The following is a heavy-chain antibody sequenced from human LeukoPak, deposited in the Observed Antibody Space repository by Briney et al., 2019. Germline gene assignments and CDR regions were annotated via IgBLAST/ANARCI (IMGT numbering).Heavy chain of an antibody. Sequence: GGSLRLSCAASGFSFSSYGMHWVRQAPGKGLEWVAFIRNDGSNKYYADSVKGRFTISRDNTKNTLYLQMNSLRDEGTAVYYCAKPGGASSIAYWGQGTLVTVSS. CDR2: IRNDGSNK. D-gene: IGHD6-6*01. CDR3: AKPGGASSIAY. J-gene: IGHJ4*02. V-gene: IGHV3-30*02. CDR1: GFSFSSYG.